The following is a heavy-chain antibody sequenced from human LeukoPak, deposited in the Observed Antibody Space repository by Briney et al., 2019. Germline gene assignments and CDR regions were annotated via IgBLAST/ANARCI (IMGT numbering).Heavy chain of an antibody. D-gene: IGHD4-17*01. CDR1: GYTFTSYD. CDR2: MNPNSGNT. Sequence: ASVKVSCKASGYTFTSYDINWVRQATRQGLEWMGWMNPNSGNTGYAQKFQGRVTMTRNTSISTAYMELSSLRSEDTAVYYCATAVTTWIGYYYYGMDVWGQGTTVTVSS. CDR3: ATAVTTWIGYYYYGMDV. V-gene: IGHV1-8*01. J-gene: IGHJ6*02.